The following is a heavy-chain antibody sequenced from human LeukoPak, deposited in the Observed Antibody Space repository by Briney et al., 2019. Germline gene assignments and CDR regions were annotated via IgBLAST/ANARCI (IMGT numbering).Heavy chain of an antibody. CDR2: LYGGGGS. CDR3: ARDMGITGADDC. Sequence: PGGSPRLSCAASGFAVSSNYMSWVRQAPGKGLEWVSVLYGGGGSYYADSVKGRFIIFRDNSKNILYLQMNSLRVEDTAVYYCARDMGITGADDCWGQGTLVIVSS. D-gene: IGHD6-13*01. V-gene: IGHV3-53*01. CDR1: GFAVSSNY. J-gene: IGHJ4*02.